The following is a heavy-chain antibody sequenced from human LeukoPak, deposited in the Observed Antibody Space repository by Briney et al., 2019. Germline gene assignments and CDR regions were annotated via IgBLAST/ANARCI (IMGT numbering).Heavy chain of an antibody. Sequence: GGSLRLSCAASGFTFSSYAMSWVRQAPGKGLEWVSAISGSGGSTYYADSVKGRFTISRDNSKNTLYLQMNSLRAEDTAVYYCARTGGSYLVYFDYWGQGTLVTVSS. CDR3: ARTGGSYLVYFDY. CDR1: GFTFSSYA. V-gene: IGHV3-23*01. D-gene: IGHD1-26*01. CDR2: ISGSGGST. J-gene: IGHJ4*02.